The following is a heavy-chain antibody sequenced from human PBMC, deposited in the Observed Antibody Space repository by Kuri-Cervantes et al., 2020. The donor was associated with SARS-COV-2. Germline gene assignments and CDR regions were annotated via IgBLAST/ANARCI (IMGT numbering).Heavy chain of an antibody. Sequence: GGSLRLSCAASGFTFSSYSMNWVRQAPGKGLEWVSSISSSSSYIYYADSVKGRFTISRDNAKNSLYLQMNSLRAEDTAVYYCARGAVPQTYYDFWSGAYNWFDPWGQGTLVTVSS. CDR1: GFTFSSYS. D-gene: IGHD3-3*01. V-gene: IGHV3-21*01. J-gene: IGHJ5*02. CDR3: ARGAVPQTYYDFWSGAYNWFDP. CDR2: ISSSSSYI.